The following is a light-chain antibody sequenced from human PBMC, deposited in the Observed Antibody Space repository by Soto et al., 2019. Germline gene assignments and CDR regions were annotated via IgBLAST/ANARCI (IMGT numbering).Light chain of an antibody. Sequence: IQRTQSPSTLSASVGHRVTITCGASQSISSWLAWYQQKPGKARKLLIYDASSLESGVPSRFSGSGSGTDFTLTISSLKTDDFATYYCQQYNSYTWTFCQGTKVDIK. V-gene: IGKV1-5*01. J-gene: IGKJ1*01. CDR3: QQYNSYTWT. CDR1: QSISSW. CDR2: DAS.